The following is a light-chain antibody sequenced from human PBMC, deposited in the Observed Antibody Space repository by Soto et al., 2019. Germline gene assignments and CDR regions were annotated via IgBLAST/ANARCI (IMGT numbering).Light chain of an antibody. J-gene: IGKJ5*01. V-gene: IGKV3-20*01. CDR2: GAS. CDR3: QQYSNWPPIT. CDR1: QSVSSSF. Sequence: EIVLTQSPDTLSLSPGERVTLSCRASQSVSSSFVAWFQQKPGQAPRLLIYGASSRATGIPARFSGSGSGTEFTLTISSLQSEDFAVYYCQQYSNWPPITFGQGTRLEIK.